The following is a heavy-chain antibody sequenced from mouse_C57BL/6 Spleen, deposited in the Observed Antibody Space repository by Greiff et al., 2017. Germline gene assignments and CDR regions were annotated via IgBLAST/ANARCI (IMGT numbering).Heavy chain of an antibody. Sequence: EVQLQQSGPELVKPGASVKISCKASGYSFTDYYMNWVKQSTGQSLEWIGVINPNYGTTSYNQKFKGKATLTVDQSSSTAYMQLNSLTSEDSAVYYCARGATVAASYFDYWGQGTTLTVSS. CDR2: INPNYGTT. J-gene: IGHJ2*01. D-gene: IGHD1-1*01. V-gene: IGHV1-39*01. CDR3: ARGATVAASYFDY. CDR1: GYSFTDYY.